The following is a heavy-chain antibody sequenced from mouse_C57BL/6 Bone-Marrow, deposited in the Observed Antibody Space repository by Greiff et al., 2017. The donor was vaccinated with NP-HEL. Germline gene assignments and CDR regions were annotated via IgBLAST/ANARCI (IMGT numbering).Heavy chain of an antibody. Sequence: EVQGVESGAELVRPGASVKLSCTASGFNITDDYMHWVKQRPEQGLEWIGWIDPENGDTEYASKFQGKATITADTSSNTAYLQLSSLTSEDTAVYYCTKWAYYSNLYAMDYWGQGTSVTVSS. CDR2: IDPENGDT. CDR3: TKWAYYSNLYAMDY. D-gene: IGHD2-5*01. J-gene: IGHJ4*01. V-gene: IGHV14-4*01. CDR1: GFNITDDY.